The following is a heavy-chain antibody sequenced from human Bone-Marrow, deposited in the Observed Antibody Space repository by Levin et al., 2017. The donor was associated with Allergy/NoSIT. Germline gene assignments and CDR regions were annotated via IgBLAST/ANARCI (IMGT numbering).Heavy chain of an antibody. CDR1: GFSFSYAW. D-gene: IGHD1-26*01. V-gene: IGHV3-15*07. CDR2: IKSQTDGGTT. CDR3: AGVVGGSHLYAMDV. Sequence: GESLKISCTASGFSFSYAWMNWVRQAPGKGLEWVGRIKSQTDGGTTDYAAPLKGRFTISRDDAKDTLYLQMNSLKTEDTAVYYCAGVVGGSHLYAMDVWGQGTTVAVAS. J-gene: IGHJ6*02.